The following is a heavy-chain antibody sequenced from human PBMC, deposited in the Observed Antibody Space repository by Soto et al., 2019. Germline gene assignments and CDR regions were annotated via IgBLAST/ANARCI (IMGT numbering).Heavy chain of an antibody. CDR3: XRETSGSYVRAMRSFDY. CDR1: GFTFSSYA. V-gene: IGHV3-30-3*01. CDR2: ISYDGSNK. D-gene: IGHD1-26*01. Sequence: GESLRLSCAASGFTFSSYAMRWVRQAPGKGLEWVAVISYDGSNKYYADSVKGRFTISRDNSKNTLYLQMNSLRAEDTAVYYCXRETSGSYVRAMRSFDYWGQGTLVTVSS. J-gene: IGHJ4*02.